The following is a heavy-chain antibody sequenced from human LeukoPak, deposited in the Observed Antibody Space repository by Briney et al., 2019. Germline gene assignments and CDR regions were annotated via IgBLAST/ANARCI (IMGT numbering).Heavy chain of an antibody. CDR3: AGEWRCRYYYYYMDV. D-gene: IGHD1-14*01. CDR1: GGSISSYY. J-gene: IGHJ6*03. CDR2: IYYSGST. V-gene: IGHV4-59*01. Sequence: PPETLSLTCTVSGGSISSYYWSWIRQPPGKGLEWIGYIYYSGSTNYNPSLKSRVTISVDTSKNQFSLKLSSVTAADTAVYYCAGEWRCRYYYYYMDVWGKGTTVTVSS.